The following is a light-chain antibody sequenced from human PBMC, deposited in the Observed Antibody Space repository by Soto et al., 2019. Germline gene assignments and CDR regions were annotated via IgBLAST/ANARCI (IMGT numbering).Light chain of an antibody. J-gene: IGKJ4*01. CDR2: GAS. V-gene: IGKV3-15*01. CDR3: QQYNNWPPLT. Sequence: EIVMTQSPATLSVSPGERATLSCRASQSVSGNLAWYQQRPGQAPRLLIYGASTRASGIPARFSGSGSGTEFTLTISSLQSEDFAVYYCQQYNNWPPLTFGGGTKVEIK. CDR1: QSVSGN.